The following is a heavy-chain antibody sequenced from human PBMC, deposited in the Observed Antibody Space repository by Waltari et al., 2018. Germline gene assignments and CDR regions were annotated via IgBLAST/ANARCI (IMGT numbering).Heavy chain of an antibody. Sequence: WVSRINSDGSSTSYADSVKGRFTISRDNAKNTLYLQMNSLRAEDTAVYYCASLPTSLYYYGSGSYYSHDAFDIWGQGTMVTVSS. J-gene: IGHJ3*02. CDR2: INSDGSST. CDR3: ASLPTSLYYYGSGSYYSHDAFDI. D-gene: IGHD3-10*01. V-gene: IGHV3-74*01.